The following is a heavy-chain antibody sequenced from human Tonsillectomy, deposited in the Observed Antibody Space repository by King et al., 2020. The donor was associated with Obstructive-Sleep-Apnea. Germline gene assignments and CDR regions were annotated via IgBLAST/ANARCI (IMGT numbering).Heavy chain of an antibody. D-gene: IGHD5-12*01. J-gene: IGHJ4*02. Sequence: VQLVESGGGLVQPGGSLRLSCAASGFTDSSNYMSWVRQAPGKGLEWVSGIYSGGSTYYADSVKGRFTISRHNSKNTLYLQMNSLRAEDTAVYYCARVESRYGGYSSIYYFDYWGQGTLVTVSS. CDR1: GFTDSSNY. V-gene: IGHV3-53*04. CDR3: ARVESRYGGYSSIYYFDY. CDR2: IYSGGST.